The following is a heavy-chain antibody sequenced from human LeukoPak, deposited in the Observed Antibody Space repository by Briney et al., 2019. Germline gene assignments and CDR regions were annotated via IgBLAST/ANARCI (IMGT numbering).Heavy chain of an antibody. Sequence: GGSLRLSCAASGVTSSNYWMTWVRQAPGKGLEWVASIKQDGSEKYYVDSVKGRFTISRDNAKNSLYLQMNSLRAEDTAVYYCAREFCSSTNCYFDYWGQGTLVTVSS. J-gene: IGHJ4*02. CDR3: AREFCSSTNCYFDY. D-gene: IGHD2-2*01. CDR1: GVTSSNYW. V-gene: IGHV3-7*01. CDR2: IKQDGSEK.